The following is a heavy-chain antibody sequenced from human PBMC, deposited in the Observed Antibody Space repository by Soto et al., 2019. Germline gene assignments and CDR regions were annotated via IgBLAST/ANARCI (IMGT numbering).Heavy chain of an antibody. V-gene: IGHV1-2*04. J-gene: IGHJ6*03. D-gene: IGHD3-10*01. CDR3: GRGGGGRDYYGSGSYSSYYYYMDV. CDR1: GYTFTGYY. CDR2: INPNSGGT. Sequence: ASVKVSCKASGYTFTGYYMHWVRQAPGQGLEWMGWINPNSGGTNYAQKFQGWVTMTRDTSISKAYMELRRRGSDDTAVYYCGRGGGGRDYYGSGSYSSYYYYMDVWGKGTTVTVSS.